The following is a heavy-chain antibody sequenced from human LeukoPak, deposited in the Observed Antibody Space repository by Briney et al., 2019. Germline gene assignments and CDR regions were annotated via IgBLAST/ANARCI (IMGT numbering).Heavy chain of an antibody. V-gene: IGHV3-21*01. CDR2: ISNSNNYI. Sequence: GGSLRLSCAASGFTFSSYSMNWVRQAPGKGLEWVSSISNSNNYIYYADSVKGRFTISRDNAKNSLYLQMNSLRAEDTAVYYCARDGEGYSSGWFLVGYYYGMDVWGQGTMVTVS. CDR3: ARDGEGYSSGWFLVGYYYGMDV. CDR1: GFTFSSYS. J-gene: IGHJ6*02. D-gene: IGHD6-19*01.